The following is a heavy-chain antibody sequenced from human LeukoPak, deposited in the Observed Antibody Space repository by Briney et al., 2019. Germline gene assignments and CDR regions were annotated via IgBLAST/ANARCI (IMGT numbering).Heavy chain of an antibody. J-gene: IGHJ4*02. CDR1: GGSISSYY. CDR3: ARAPRPTRGLFDY. V-gene: IGHV4-59*08. Sequence: SETLSLTCTVSGGSISSYYWSWIRQPPGKGLEWIGYIFYTGSTNYNPSLKSRVTISVDTSKNQFSLRLSSVTAADTAVYYCARAPRPTRGLFDYWGQGTLVTVSS. D-gene: IGHD3-10*01. CDR2: IFYTGST.